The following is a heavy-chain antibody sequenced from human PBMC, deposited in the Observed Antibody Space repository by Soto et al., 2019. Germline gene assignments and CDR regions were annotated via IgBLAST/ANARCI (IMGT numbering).Heavy chain of an antibody. CDR1: GGTFSSYA. V-gene: IGHV1-69*01. Sequence: QVQLVQSGAEVKKPGSSVKVSCKASGGTFSSYAISWVRQAPGQGLEWMGGIIPIFGTANYAQKFQGRVTITADESTSTAYMELSSLRSEDTAVYYCARGYYYGSGSDRNYYYYGMDVWGQGTTVTVSS. CDR2: IIPIFGTA. CDR3: ARGYYYGSGSDRNYYYYGMDV. D-gene: IGHD3-10*01. J-gene: IGHJ6*02.